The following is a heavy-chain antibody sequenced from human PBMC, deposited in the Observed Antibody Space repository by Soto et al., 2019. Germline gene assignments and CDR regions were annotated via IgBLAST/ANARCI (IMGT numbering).Heavy chain of an antibody. J-gene: IGHJ4*02. Sequence: PSETLSLTCTVSGGSFSGYFWTWIRQPPGKGLEWLAEINHSGITNYNPSVESRVSMSVDTSKNQFSLRLYSVTAADTAVYYCVRGPYNYNSRYFDSWGQGTPVTVSS. CDR3: VRGPYNYNSRYFDS. CDR2: INHSGIT. CDR1: GGSFSGYF. V-gene: IGHV4-34*01. D-gene: IGHD1-1*01.